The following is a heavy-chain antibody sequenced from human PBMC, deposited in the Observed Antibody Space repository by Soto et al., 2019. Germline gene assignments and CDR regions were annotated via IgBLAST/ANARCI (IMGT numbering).Heavy chain of an antibody. CDR3: ARDGYYDSSGYLRDFDY. Sequence: EVQLVESGGGLVQPGGSLRLSCAASGSTFSSYSMNWVRQAPGKGLEGVSYISSSSITIYYADSVKGRFTISRDNAKNSLYLQMNSLRAEDTAVYYCARDGYYDSSGYLRDFDYWGQGTLVTVSS. V-gene: IGHV3-48*01. CDR2: ISSSSITI. J-gene: IGHJ4*02. D-gene: IGHD3-22*01. CDR1: GSTFSSYS.